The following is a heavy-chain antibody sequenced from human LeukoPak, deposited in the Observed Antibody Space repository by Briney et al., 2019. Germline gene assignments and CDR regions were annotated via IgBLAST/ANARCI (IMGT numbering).Heavy chain of an antibody. V-gene: IGHV4-61*02. CDR2: IYTSGST. D-gene: IGHD3-22*01. CDR3: ARESITMIVGYYFDY. J-gene: IGHJ4*02. Sequence: PSQTLSLTCTVSGGSISSGDYYWSGIRQPPGKGLVWIGRIYTSGSTNYNPSLKSRLTISVDTSKNQFSLKLSSVTAADTAVYYCARESITMIVGYYFDYWGQGTLVTVSS. CDR1: GGSISSGDYY.